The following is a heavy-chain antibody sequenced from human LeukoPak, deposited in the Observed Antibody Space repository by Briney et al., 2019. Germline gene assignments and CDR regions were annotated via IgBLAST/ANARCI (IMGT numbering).Heavy chain of an antibody. V-gene: IGHV3-9*01. J-gene: IGHJ4*02. Sequence: GRSLRLSCVGSGFSVDDYAMHWVRQTPGKGLEWVSGISWNSGSIGFADSVKGRFTISRDNAKNSLYLQMNTLRAEDTALYYCVKDVQIFWSHGNFDYWGQGTLVAVSS. CDR1: GFSVDDYA. D-gene: IGHD3-9*01. CDR2: ISWNSGSI. CDR3: VKDVQIFWSHGNFDY.